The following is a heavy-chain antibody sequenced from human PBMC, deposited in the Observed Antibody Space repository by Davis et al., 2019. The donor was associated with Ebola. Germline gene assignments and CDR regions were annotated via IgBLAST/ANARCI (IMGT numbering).Heavy chain of an antibody. D-gene: IGHD4-17*01. CDR3: ARISGDGGWFDP. CDR1: GYTFTGYY. J-gene: IGHJ5*02. CDR2: INPNSGGT. Sequence: ASVKVSCKASGYTFTGYYMHWVRQAPGQGLEWMGWINPNSGGTNYAQKFQGRVTMTRDTSISTAYMELSSLRSEDTAVYYCARISGDGGWFDPWGQGTLVTVSS. V-gene: IGHV1-2*02.